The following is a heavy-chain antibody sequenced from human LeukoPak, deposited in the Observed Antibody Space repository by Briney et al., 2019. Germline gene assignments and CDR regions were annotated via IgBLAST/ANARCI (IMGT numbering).Heavy chain of an antibody. D-gene: IGHD1-26*01. CDR3: AISVGATFDY. CDR2: IRGSSSST. V-gene: IGHV3-48*04. Sequence: PGGSLRLSCTASGFSFSNYSMNWVRQAPGKGLEWVSFIRGSSSSTYYADSVKGRFTISRDNAKNSLYLQMNSLRAEDTAVYYCAISVGATFDYWGQGTLVAVSS. J-gene: IGHJ4*02. CDR1: GFSFSNYS.